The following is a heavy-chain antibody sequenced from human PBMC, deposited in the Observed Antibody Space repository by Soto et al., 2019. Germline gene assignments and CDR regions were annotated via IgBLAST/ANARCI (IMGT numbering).Heavy chain of an antibody. CDR2: IKQDGSEK. J-gene: IGHJ6*03. D-gene: IGHD6-13*01. CDR3: AREKQLATGSYYYYDYMDV. V-gene: IGHV3-7*01. Sequence: EVQLVESGGGLVQPGGSLRLSCAASGFTFSSYWMSWVRQAPGQGMEWVANIKQDGSEKYYVDSVKGRFTISRDNAKNSLYLQMNSLRAEDTAVYYCAREKQLATGSYYYYDYMDVWGKGTTVTVSS. CDR1: GFTFSSYW.